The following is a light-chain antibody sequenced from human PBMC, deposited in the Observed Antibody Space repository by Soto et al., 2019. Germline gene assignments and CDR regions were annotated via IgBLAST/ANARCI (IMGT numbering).Light chain of an antibody. J-gene: IGLJ2*01. CDR1: SSDVGGYNY. CDR2: DVN. CDR3: RSYTSSSALIL. Sequence: QSALTQPASVSGSPGQSITISCTGTSSDVGGYNYVSWYQQHPGNAPKLMIYDVNSRPSGVSNRFSGSKSGNTASLTISGLQAEDEAHYYCRSYTSSSALILFGGGTQLTVL. V-gene: IGLV2-14*03.